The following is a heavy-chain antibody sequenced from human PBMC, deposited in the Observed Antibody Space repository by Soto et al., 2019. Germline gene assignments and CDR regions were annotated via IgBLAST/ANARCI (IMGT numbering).Heavy chain of an antibody. Sequence: PGGSLRLSCAASGFTFSSYSMNWVRQAPGKGLEWVSSISSSSSYIYYADSVKGRFTISRDNSKNTLYLQMNSLRAEDTAVYYCAKSQEEWEPTDVAFDIWGQGTMVTVSS. D-gene: IGHD1-26*01. V-gene: IGHV3-21*04. CDR2: ISSSSSYI. J-gene: IGHJ3*02. CDR1: GFTFSSYS. CDR3: AKSQEEWEPTDVAFDI.